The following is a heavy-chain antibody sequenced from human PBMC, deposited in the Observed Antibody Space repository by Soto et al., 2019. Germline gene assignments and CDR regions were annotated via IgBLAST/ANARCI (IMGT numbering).Heavy chain of an antibody. CDR1: GGSISSSSYY. D-gene: IGHD6-6*01. CDR3: ARRLAFYWYFDL. V-gene: IGHV4-39*01. J-gene: IGHJ2*01. CDR2: IYYSGST. Sequence: XATLSLTCTVSGGSISSSSYYWGWIRQPPGKGLEWIGSIYYSGSTYYNPSLKSRVTISVDTSKNQFSLKLSSVTAADTAVYYCARRLAFYWYFDLCGRGTLVTVSS.